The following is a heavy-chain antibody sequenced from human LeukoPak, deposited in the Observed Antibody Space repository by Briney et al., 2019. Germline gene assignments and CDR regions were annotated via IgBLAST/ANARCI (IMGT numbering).Heavy chain of an antibody. V-gene: IGHV1-69*13. Sequence: ASVKVSCKASGYTFTSYGINWVRQAPGQGLEWMGGITPMFGTAKYAQKFQGRVTITADESTSTAYMELSSLRSEDTAVYYCARDSSEFRSLIFHWGQGTLVTVSS. D-gene: IGHD3-9*01. CDR1: GYTFTSYG. CDR2: ITPMFGTA. CDR3: ARDSSEFRSLIFH. J-gene: IGHJ1*01.